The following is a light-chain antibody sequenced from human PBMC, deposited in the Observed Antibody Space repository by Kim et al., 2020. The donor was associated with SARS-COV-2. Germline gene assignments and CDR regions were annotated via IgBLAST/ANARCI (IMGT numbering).Light chain of an antibody. Sequence: PGETATLPCRASPSVTGLVSWYQQRPGQAPSLLIYDTSNRDTGLPARFSGSGSGTDFTLTISSLEREDFAVYYCQQRRSWPDTFGRGTNVE. CDR1: PSVTGL. J-gene: IGKJ4*01. V-gene: IGKV3-11*01. CDR2: DTS. CDR3: QQRRSWPDT.